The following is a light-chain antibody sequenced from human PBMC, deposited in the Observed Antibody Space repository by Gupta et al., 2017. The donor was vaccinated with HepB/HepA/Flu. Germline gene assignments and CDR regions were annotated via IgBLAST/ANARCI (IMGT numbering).Light chain of an antibody. V-gene: IGLV1-51*01. CDR2: DNN. Sequence: QPVLTQPPSVSAAPGQKVALSCIGSSSNIGNNYVSWYQQLPGTAPELLIYDNNKRPSGIPDRFSGSKSGASATLDIAGLQTGVEADYYCGTWDNSLSAFVFGTGTKVTVL. J-gene: IGLJ1*01. CDR3: GTWDNSLSAFV. CDR1: SSNIGNNY.